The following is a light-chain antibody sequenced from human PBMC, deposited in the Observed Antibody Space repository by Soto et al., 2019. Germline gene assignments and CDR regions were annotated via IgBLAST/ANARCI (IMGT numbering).Light chain of an antibody. Sequence: EILLTQSPATLSLFPGERATLSCRASDHTSTYIAWYQHKSGQAPRLLIYDASNRATGVPARFSGSGSGTDFTLTISSLEPGDSAVYYYQQRADLRVTFGGGTKVEIK. CDR3: QQRADLRVT. J-gene: IGKJ4*01. CDR2: DAS. CDR1: DHTSTY. V-gene: IGKV3-11*01.